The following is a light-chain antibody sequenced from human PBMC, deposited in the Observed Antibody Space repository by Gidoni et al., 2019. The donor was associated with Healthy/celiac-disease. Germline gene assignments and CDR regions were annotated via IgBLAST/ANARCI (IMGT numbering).Light chain of an antibody. CDR1: QDISND. CDR3: QQYDNHPLT. CDR2: DAS. V-gene: IGKV1-33*01. J-gene: IGKJ4*01. Sequence: IQLTQSPSSLSASVGDRVTITCQASQDISNDLAWYQQKPGKAPKLLIYDASNLETGVPSRFSGSGSGTDFTFTISSLQPEDIATYYCQQYDNHPLTFGGGTKVEIK.